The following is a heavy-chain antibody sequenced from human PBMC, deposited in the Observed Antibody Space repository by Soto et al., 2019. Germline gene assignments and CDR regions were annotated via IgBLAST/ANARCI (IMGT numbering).Heavy chain of an antibody. V-gene: IGHV3-74*01. CDR3: ARGIFGSGTANDY. D-gene: IGHD3-10*01. Sequence: EVQLVESGGGLVQPGGSLRLSCAASGFTFSGSWMHWVRQAPGKGLVWVSRINGDGSGTSYADFVKGRFTSSRDDAKNTLFLQMNGLRAEDTAVYYCARGIFGSGTANDYWCQGTLVTVSS. CDR2: INGDGSGT. J-gene: IGHJ4*02. CDR1: GFTFSGSW.